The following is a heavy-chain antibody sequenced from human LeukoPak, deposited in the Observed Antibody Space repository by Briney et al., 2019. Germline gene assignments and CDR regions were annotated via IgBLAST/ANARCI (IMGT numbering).Heavy chain of an antibody. V-gene: IGHV4-38-2*01. CDR1: GDAISSGNY. Sequence: PSETLSLTRVVSGDAISSGNYWGWIRQPPEKGLEWIGNIHHSGYTNYNPSLKSRVTISVDTSKNQFSLKMKSVTAADTAVYYCARMRSDFWGQGTLVTVSS. CDR3: ARMRSDF. J-gene: IGHJ4*02. CDR2: IHHSGYT.